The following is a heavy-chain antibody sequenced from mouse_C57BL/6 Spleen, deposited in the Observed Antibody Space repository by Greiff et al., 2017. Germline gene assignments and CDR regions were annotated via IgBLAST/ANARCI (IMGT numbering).Heavy chain of an antibody. CDR2: IYPSDSET. CDR3: ARFGNYERFAY. D-gene: IGHD2-1*01. V-gene: IGHV1-61*01. Sequence: VQLQQPGAELVRPGSSVKLSCKASGYTFTSYWMDWVKQRPGQGLEWIGNIYPSDSETHYNQKFKDKATLTVDKSSSTAYMQLSSLTSEDSAVYYCARFGNYERFAYWGQGTLVTVSA. J-gene: IGHJ3*01. CDR1: GYTFTSYW.